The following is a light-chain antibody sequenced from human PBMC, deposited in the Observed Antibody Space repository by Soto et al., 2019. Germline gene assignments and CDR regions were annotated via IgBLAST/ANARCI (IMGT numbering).Light chain of an antibody. J-gene: IGKJ2*01. CDR2: GAP. Sequence: DIVLTQSPDTLSLSPGERATLSCRASQSVSSSYLAWYQQKPGQAPRLLIYGAPTRATGIPDRFSGSGSGTDFTLTISRLEPEDFAVYYCQQYGSSSYTFGQGTRLEIK. V-gene: IGKV3-20*01. CDR1: QSVSSSY. CDR3: QQYGSSSYT.